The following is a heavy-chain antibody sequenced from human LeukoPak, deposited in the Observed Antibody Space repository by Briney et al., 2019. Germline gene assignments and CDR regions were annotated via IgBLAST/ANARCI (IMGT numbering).Heavy chain of an antibody. CDR2: IIPILGVA. CDR3: ARDEVWRNWFDP. D-gene: IGHD3-3*01. Sequence: SVKVSCKAAGGTFSSYAISWVRQAPGQGREWVGRIIPILGVANYVQKFQGRVTITADKSTSTAYMELSSLRSEDTAVYYCARDEVWRNWFDPWGQGTLVTVSS. J-gene: IGHJ5*02. CDR1: GGTFSSYA. V-gene: IGHV1-69*04.